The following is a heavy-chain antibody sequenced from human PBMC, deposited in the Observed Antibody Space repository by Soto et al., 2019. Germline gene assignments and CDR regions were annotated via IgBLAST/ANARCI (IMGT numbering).Heavy chain of an antibody. D-gene: IGHD4-17*01. J-gene: IGHJ4*02. Sequence: GGSLRLSCAASGFTFSSYGMHWVRQAPGKGLEWVAVIWYDGSNKYYADSVKGRFTISRDNSKNTLYLQMNSLRAEDTAVYYCARDQSADYGDYENGLSGYWGQGTLVTVSS. V-gene: IGHV3-33*01. CDR1: GFTFSSYG. CDR2: IWYDGSNK. CDR3: ARDQSADYGDYENGLSGY.